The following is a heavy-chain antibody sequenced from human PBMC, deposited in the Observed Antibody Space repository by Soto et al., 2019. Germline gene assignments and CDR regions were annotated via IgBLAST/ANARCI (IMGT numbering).Heavy chain of an antibody. CDR3: ARAIPSTGLGLDY. CDR1: GYTFTDTF. D-gene: IGHD2-2*02. J-gene: IGHJ4*02. CDR2: VNPNIGNT. Sequence: QVQLVQSGAEVKRPGASVKVSCKASGYTFTDTFIHWLRQAPVQRPEWMGWVNPNIGNTHYARKVQGRVTLTRDTSIVTAYIVLVALESDDSAFYCCARAIPSTGLGLDYWGQGTLVTVSS. V-gene: IGHV1-2*02.